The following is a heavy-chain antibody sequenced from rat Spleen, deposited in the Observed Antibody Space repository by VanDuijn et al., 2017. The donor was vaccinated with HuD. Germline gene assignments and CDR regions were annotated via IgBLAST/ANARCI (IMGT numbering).Heavy chain of an antibody. J-gene: IGHJ2*01. V-gene: IGHV5-43*01. Sequence: EVQLVESGGGLVQTGSSLKVSCVASGFTFSSYVLHWVRQAPENGIELLAYIITDSSRTHYAGTVKGRFTISRNNANNTVDMQLSSLRSEDTAMYFCARERNWERYFDYWGQGVMVTVSS. CDR1: GFTFSSYV. CDR3: ARERNWERYFDY. D-gene: IGHD5-1*01. CDR2: IITDSSRT.